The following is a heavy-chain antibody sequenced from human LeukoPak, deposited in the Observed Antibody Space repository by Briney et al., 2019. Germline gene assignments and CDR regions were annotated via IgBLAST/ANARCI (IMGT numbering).Heavy chain of an antibody. J-gene: IGHJ5*02. CDR2: ISPYNGNT. Sequence: SVKVSCKASGYSFTSYGISWVRQAPGQGPEWMGWISPYNGNTNLAQKFQGRVTMTTHTSTSTAYMELRSLRSDDTAVYYCARLYCSTTTCYNFWFDHWGQGTLVTVSS. CDR3: ARLYCSTTTCYNFWFDH. V-gene: IGHV1-18*01. CDR1: GYSFTSYG. D-gene: IGHD2-2*02.